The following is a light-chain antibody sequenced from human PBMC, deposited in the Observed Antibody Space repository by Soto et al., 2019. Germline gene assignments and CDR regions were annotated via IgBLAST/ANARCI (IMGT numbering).Light chain of an antibody. CDR1: QSIDSY. V-gene: IGKV1-39*01. CDR2: AAS. Sequence: IQMTQSPSSLSASVGDRVTITCRASQSIDSYLNWFQQKPGKAPKLLIYAASSLQSGVPSRFSGSGSGTEFTLTISSLQPEDFATYYCQQSYSALYTFGQGTNLEV. CDR3: QQSYSALYT. J-gene: IGKJ2*01.